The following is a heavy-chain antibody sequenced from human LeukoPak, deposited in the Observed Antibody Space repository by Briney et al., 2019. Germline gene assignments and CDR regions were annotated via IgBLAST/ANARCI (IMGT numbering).Heavy chain of an antibody. CDR3: ARGAVDGSGYYPFDY. Sequence: PGGSLRLSCAASGFTVSSNYMSWVRQAPGKGLEWVSVIYSGGSTYYADSVKGRFTISRDNSKNTLYLQMNSLRAEDTAVYYCARGAVDGSGYYPFDYWGQGTLVTVSS. V-gene: IGHV3-53*01. CDR2: IYSGGST. CDR1: GFTVSSNY. J-gene: IGHJ4*02. D-gene: IGHD3-22*01.